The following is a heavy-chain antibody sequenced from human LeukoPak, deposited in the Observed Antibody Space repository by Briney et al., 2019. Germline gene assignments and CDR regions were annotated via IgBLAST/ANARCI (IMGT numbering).Heavy chain of an antibody. CDR3: ARANPYSGSYYGSFDY. Sequence: PSETLSLTCTVSGGSTSRYYWSWIRQPPGKGLDWIGYIYYSGSTNYNPSLKSRLTISVDRSKNQFSLKLSSVTAADTAVYFCARANPYSGSYYGSFDYWGQGTLVTVSS. V-gene: IGHV4-59*01. J-gene: IGHJ4*02. D-gene: IGHD1-26*01. CDR1: GGSTSRYY. CDR2: IYYSGST.